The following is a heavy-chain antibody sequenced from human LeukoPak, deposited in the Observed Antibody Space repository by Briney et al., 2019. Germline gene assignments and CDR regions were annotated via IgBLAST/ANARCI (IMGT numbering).Heavy chain of an antibody. J-gene: IGHJ2*01. Sequence: GGSLRLSCAASGFTFSSYGMHWVRQAPGKGLEWVAVIWYDGSNKYYADSVKGRFTISRDNTKNTLYLQMNSLRAEDTAVYYCAKEALSEYFDLWGRGTLVTVSS. CDR3: AKEALSEYFDL. CDR2: IWYDGSNK. D-gene: IGHD3-3*01. V-gene: IGHV3-33*06. CDR1: GFTFSSYG.